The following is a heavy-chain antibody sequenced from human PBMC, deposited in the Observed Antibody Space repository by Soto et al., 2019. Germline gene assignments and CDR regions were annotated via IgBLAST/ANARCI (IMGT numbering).Heavy chain of an antibody. CDR1: GYTFTSYG. D-gene: IGHD3-3*01. V-gene: IGHV1-18*01. Sequence: QVRLVQSGAEVKKPGASVKVSCKASGYTFTSYGISWVRQAPGQGLEWMGWISAYNGNTNYAQKLQGRVTMTTDTSTSTAYMELRSLRSDDTAVYYCARERSGYYDFWSGYSTHYYYYGMDVWGQGTTVTVSS. J-gene: IGHJ6*02. CDR2: ISAYNGNT. CDR3: ARERSGYYDFWSGYSTHYYYYGMDV.